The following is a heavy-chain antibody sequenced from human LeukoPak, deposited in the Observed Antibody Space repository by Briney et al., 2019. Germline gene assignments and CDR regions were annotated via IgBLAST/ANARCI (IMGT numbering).Heavy chain of an antibody. Sequence: SVKVSCKASGGTFSSYAISWVRQAPGQGLEWMGGIIPIFGTANYAQKFQGRVTITTDESTSTAYMELSSLRSEGTAVYYCARHYDFYYYYYYMDVWGKGTTVTVSS. J-gene: IGHJ6*03. CDR3: ARHYDFYYYYYYMDV. CDR1: GGTFSSYA. V-gene: IGHV1-69*05. CDR2: IIPIFGTA. D-gene: IGHD3-3*01.